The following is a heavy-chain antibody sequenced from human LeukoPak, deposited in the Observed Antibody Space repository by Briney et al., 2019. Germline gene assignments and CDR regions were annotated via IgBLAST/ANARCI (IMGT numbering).Heavy chain of an antibody. Sequence: GGSLRLSCAASGFTFSSYGMHWVRQAPGKGLEWVAFIRYDGSDKYYTDSVKGRFTISRDNSKNTLYLQMNSLRAEDTAVYYCAKDGLGGFGDYMDVWGKGTTVTISS. CDR2: IRYDGSDK. D-gene: IGHD3-10*01. J-gene: IGHJ6*03. CDR3: AKDGLGGFGDYMDV. V-gene: IGHV3-30*02. CDR1: GFTFSSYG.